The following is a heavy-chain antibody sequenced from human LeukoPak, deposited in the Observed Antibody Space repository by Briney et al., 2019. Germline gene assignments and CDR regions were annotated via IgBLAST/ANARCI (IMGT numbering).Heavy chain of an antibody. D-gene: IGHD4-17*01. CDR3: ARGEYDDYARVDY. J-gene: IGHJ4*02. CDR2: ISSSGNTI. CDR1: GFTFSDYY. Sequence: PGGSLRLSCAASGFTFSDYYMSWIRQAPGKGLEWVSYISSSGNTIYYADSVKGRFTISRDNAKNSLYLQMNSLRAEDTAVYYRARGEYDDYARVDYWGQGTLVTVSS. V-gene: IGHV3-11*04.